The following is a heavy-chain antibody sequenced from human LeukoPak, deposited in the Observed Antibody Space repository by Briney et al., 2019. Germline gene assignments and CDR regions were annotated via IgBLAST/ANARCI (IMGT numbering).Heavy chain of an antibody. D-gene: IGHD5-12*01. CDR3: ARDSGYSGYSDY. J-gene: IGHJ4*02. Sequence: GGSLRLSCAASGFTFSSYWMHWVRQAPGKGLEWVSYISSSSSYTDYADSVKGRFTISRDNAKNSLNLQMNSLRAEDTAVYYCARDSGYSGYSDYWGQGTLVTVSS. CDR1: GFTFSSYW. CDR2: ISSSSSYT. V-gene: IGHV3-21*05.